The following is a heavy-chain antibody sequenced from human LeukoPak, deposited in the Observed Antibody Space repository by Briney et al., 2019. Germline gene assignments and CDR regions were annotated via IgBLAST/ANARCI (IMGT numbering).Heavy chain of an antibody. CDR1: GFTFSSYG. D-gene: IGHD2-21*01. Sequence: GGSLRLSCAASGFTFSSYGMHWVRQAPGKGLEWVAVIWYDGSNKYYADSVKGRFTISRDNSKNTLYLQMTRLRAEDTAVYYCARQPGPVWYYFDYWGQGTLATVSS. V-gene: IGHV3-33*01. CDR2: IWYDGSNK. J-gene: IGHJ4*02. CDR3: ARQPGPVWYYFDY.